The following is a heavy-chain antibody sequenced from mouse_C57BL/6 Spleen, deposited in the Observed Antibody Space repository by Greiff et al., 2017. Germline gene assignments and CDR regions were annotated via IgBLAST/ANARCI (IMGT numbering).Heavy chain of an antibody. D-gene: IGHD1-1*01. CDR2: IDPSDSYT. J-gene: IGHJ3*01. CDR1: GYTFTSYW. V-gene: IGHV1-69*01. Sequence: QVQLQQPGAELVMPGASVKLSCKASGYTFTSYWMHWVKQRPGQGLEWIGEIDPSDSYTNYNQKFKGKSTLTVDKSSSTAYMQLSSLTSEDSAVYYCARFYYGRSYEFAYWGQGTLVTVSA. CDR3: ARFYYGRSYEFAY.